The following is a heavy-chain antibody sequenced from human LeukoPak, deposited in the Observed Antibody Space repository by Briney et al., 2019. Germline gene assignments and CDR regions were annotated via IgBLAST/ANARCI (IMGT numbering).Heavy chain of an antibody. Sequence: TSETLSLTCTVSGGSISSYFWSWIRQPPGKGLEWIGYIYSSGNTNYNPSLKSRVTISVDTSKNQFSLKLSSVTAADTAVYYCATGLSQLSYYYYYMDVWGKGTTVTVSS. J-gene: IGHJ6*03. V-gene: IGHV4-59*08. CDR3: ATGLSQLSYYYYYMDV. CDR2: IYSSGNT. CDR1: GGSISSYF. D-gene: IGHD1-1*01.